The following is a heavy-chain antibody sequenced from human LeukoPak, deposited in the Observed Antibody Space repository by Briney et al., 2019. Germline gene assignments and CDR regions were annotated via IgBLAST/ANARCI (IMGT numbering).Heavy chain of an antibody. V-gene: IGHV1-2*02. CDR2: IKLNSGGT. D-gene: IGHD5-12*01. Sequence: ASVKLSCKASGYTFTGYYMHWVRHAPGQGLEWMGWIKLNSGGTNYAQKSQGRVTITRDTSIRTAYMEMSRLRSDDRAVYYCARESLLGMVAMGQSSYYGMDVWGQGTPVTVSS. CDR3: ARESLLGMVAMGQSSYYGMDV. J-gene: IGHJ6*02. CDR1: GYTFTGYY.